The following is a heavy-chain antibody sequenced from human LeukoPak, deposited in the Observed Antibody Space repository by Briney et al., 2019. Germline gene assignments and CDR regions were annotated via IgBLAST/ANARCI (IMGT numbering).Heavy chain of an antibody. CDR2: ISSSASRI. CDR3: ARAHSGYSSGWDDAFDI. D-gene: IGHD6-19*01. Sequence: GGSLRLSCAAFGFTFSRYEMKWVRQAPGKVLEWVLHISSSASRIYYADSVKGRFTISRDNAKNSLYLQMSSLRAEDTAVYYCARAHSGYSSGWDDAFDIWGQGTMVTVSS. J-gene: IGHJ3*02. V-gene: IGHV3-48*03. CDR1: GFTFSRYE.